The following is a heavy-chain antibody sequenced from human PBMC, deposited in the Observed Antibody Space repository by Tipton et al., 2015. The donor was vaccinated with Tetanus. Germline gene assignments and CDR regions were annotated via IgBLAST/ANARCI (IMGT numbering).Heavy chain of an antibody. J-gene: IGHJ5*01. CDR2: IKPGDSDI. Sequence: VQLVQSGAEVKKPGESLKISCQASGYSFPHYYIVWVRHMPGKGLEWMGTIKPGDSDIQYSPSFRGQVAISAGESINTVYLQWSSLKASDTAIYYCARRRTNTNLFFWFESWGQGTQVTVSS. V-gene: IGHV5-51*01. CDR1: GYSFPHYY. D-gene: IGHD1/OR15-1a*01. CDR3: ARRRTNTNLFFWFES.